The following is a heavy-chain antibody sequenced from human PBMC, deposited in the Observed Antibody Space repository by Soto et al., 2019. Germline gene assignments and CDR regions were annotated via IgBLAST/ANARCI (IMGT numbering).Heavy chain of an antibody. Sequence: PGGSLRLSCAASGFTFSSYAMSWVRQAPGKGLEWVSAISGSGGSTYYADSVKGRFTISRDNSKNTLYLQMNSLRAEDTAVYCCAKDFPLGYCSSTSCPLAKGAFDIWGQGTMVTVSS. CDR3: AKDFPLGYCSSTSCPLAKGAFDI. V-gene: IGHV3-23*01. J-gene: IGHJ3*02. CDR1: GFTFSSYA. CDR2: ISGSGGST. D-gene: IGHD2-2*01.